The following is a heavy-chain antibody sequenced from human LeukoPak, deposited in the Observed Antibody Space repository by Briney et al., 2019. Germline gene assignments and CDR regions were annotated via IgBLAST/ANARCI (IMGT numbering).Heavy chain of an antibody. V-gene: IGHV3-30*18. Sequence: PGRSLRLSCAASGFTFSSYGMHWVRQAPGKGLEWMAVISYDGSNKYYADSVKGRFTISRDNSKNTLYLQMNSLRAEDTAVYYCAKEEGLRLGELSSDWGQGTLVTVSS. CDR3: AKEEGLRLGELSSD. D-gene: IGHD3-16*02. CDR1: GFTFSSYG. CDR2: ISYDGSNK. J-gene: IGHJ4*02.